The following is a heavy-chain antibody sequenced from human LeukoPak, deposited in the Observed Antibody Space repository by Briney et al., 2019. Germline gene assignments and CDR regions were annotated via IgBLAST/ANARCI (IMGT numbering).Heavy chain of an antibody. CDR3: ARDSGSYSDAFDI. V-gene: IGHV3-21*01. CDR1: GFTFSDHY. J-gene: IGHJ3*02. CDR2: ISSSSSYI. D-gene: IGHD3-10*01. Sequence: GGSLRLSCAASGFTFSDHYMDWVRQAPGKGLEWVSSISSSSSYIYYADSVKGRFTISRDNAKNSLYLQMNSLRAEDTAVYYCARDSGSYSDAFDIWGQGTMVTVSS.